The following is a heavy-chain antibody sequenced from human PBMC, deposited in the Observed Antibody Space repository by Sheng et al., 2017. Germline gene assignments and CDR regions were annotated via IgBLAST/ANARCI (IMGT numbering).Heavy chain of an antibody. CDR1: GYTFNSHG. CDR2: INTYNHKT. V-gene: IGHV1-18*04. D-gene: IGHD3-10*01. CDR3: ARVREWFGEFEWFDP. Sequence: QIQLVQSGAEVKKPGASVKVSCKGSGYTFNSHGITWVRQAPGQGLEWMGWINTYNHKTDYAQKFQGRITMTTDTPMNIVYMELRSLRSDDTAVYYCARVREWFGEFEWFDPWGQGTLVTVSS. J-gene: IGHJ5*02.